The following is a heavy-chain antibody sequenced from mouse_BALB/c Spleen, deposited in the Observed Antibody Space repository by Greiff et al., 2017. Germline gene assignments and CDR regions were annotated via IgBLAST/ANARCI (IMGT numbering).Heavy chain of an antibody. CDR1: GYSFTSYW. V-gene: IGHV1-5*01. CDR2: IYPGNSDT. J-gene: IGHJ1*01. CDR3: TNIYYDYDGSYWYFDV. Sequence: EVQLQQSGTVLARPGASVKMSCKASGYSFTSYWMHWVKQRPGQGLEWIGAIYPGNSDTSYNQKFKGKAKLTAVTSASTAYMELSSLTNEDSAVYYCTNIYYDYDGSYWYFDVWGAGTTVTVSS. D-gene: IGHD2-4*01.